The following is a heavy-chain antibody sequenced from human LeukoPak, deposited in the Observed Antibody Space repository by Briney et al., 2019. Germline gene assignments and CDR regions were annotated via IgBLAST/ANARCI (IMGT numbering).Heavy chain of an antibody. J-gene: IGHJ4*02. V-gene: IGHV3-23*01. Sequence: GGSLRLSCAASGFTFSSYAMSWVRQAPGKGLEWVSAISGSGGSTYYADSVKGRFTISRDNSKNTLYLQMNSLRAEDTAVYYCAKVMYYDFWSGYYYWGQGTLVTVSS. D-gene: IGHD3-3*01. CDR3: AKVMYYDFWSGYYY. CDR1: GFTFSSYA. CDR2: ISGSGGST.